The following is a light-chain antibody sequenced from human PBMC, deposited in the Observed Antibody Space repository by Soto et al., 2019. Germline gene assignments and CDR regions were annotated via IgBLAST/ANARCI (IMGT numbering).Light chain of an antibody. CDR2: GAS. CDR3: QQYGSSPWT. Sequence: EIALTQSPGTLSLCPGESAPISCLARHSVSSSYLAWYQQKPGQAPRLLIYGASSRATGIPDRFSGSGSGTDFTLTISRLEPEDFAVYYCQQYGSSPWTFGQGTKVDIK. CDR1: HSVSSSY. V-gene: IGKV3-20*01. J-gene: IGKJ1*01.